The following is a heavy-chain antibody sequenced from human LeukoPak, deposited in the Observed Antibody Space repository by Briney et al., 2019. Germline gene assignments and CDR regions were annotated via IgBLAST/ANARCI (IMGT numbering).Heavy chain of an antibody. Sequence: GGSLRLSCAASGFTFGSYAMHWVRRAPGKGLEWVAVISYDGRHEYYADSVEGRFTISRDSSKSTVDLQMNSLRGEDTAMYYCARDQGDAGTRIKRDGHYMDVWGKGTTVTVSS. CDR2: ISYDGRHE. D-gene: IGHD1-1*01. V-gene: IGHV3-30*01. CDR1: GFTFGSYA. J-gene: IGHJ6*03. CDR3: ARDQGDAGTRIKRDGHYMDV.